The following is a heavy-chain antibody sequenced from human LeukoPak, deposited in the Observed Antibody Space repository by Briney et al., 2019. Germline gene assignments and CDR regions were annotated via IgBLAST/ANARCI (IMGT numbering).Heavy chain of an antibody. CDR3: ARRDSSSIPFDY. V-gene: IGHV5-51*01. Sequence: GESLKISCRGSAYSFTSYWIGWLRQMPGKGLEWMGIIYPGDSDTRYSPSFQGQVTISGDKSISTAYVQWSSLKASDTAMYYCARRDSSSIPFDYWGQGTLVTVSS. D-gene: IGHD6-13*01. J-gene: IGHJ4*02. CDR2: IYPGDSDT. CDR1: AYSFTSYW.